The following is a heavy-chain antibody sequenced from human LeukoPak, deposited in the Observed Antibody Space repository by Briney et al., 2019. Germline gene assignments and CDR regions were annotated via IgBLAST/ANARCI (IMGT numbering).Heavy chain of an antibody. CDR2: IRYDGSNK. Sequence: GGSLRLSCAASGFTFSSYGMHWVRQAPGKGLEWVAFIRYDGSNKYYADSVKGRFTISRDNSKNTLYLQMNSLRAEDTAVYYCASLDYYGSGSHYYYYGMDVWGQGTTVTVSS. D-gene: IGHD3-10*01. V-gene: IGHV3-30*02. J-gene: IGHJ6*02. CDR3: ASLDYYGSGSHYYYYGMDV. CDR1: GFTFSSYG.